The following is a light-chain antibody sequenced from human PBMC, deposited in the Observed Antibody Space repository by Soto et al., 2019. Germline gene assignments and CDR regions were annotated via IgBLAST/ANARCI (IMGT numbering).Light chain of an antibody. CDR2: GAS. CDR1: QSVSSSY. V-gene: IGKV3D-20*02. CDR3: QQRSNWPYT. Sequence: EIVLTQSPGTLSLSPGERATLSCRASQSVSSSYLAWYQQKPGQAPRLLIYGASSRATGIPDRFSGSGSGTDFTFTISSLQPEDFAVYYCQQRSNWPYTFGQGTKVDIK. J-gene: IGKJ2*01.